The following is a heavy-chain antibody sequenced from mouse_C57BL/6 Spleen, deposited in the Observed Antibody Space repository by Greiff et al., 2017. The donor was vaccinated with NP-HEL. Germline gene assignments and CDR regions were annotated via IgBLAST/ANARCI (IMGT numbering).Heavy chain of an antibody. CDR1: GYTFTSYW. J-gene: IGHJ1*03. V-gene: IGHV1-50*01. CDR3: ARSRYYGSYWYFEV. CDR2: IDPSDSYT. Sequence: QVQLQQPGAELVKPGASVKLSCKASGYTFTSYWMQWVKQRPGQGLEWIGEIDPSDSYTNYNQKFKGKATLTVDTSSSTAYMQLSSLTSEDSAVYYCARSRYYGSYWYFEVWGTGTTVTVSS. D-gene: IGHD1-1*01.